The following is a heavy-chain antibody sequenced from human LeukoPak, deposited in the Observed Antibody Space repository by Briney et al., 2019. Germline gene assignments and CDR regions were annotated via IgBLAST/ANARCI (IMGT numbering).Heavy chain of an antibody. CDR1: GFIFSNYW. D-gene: IGHD3-16*01. J-gene: IGHJ5*02. V-gene: IGHV3-7*04. CDR3: ARDMIILQS. CDR2: IKEDGSEK. Sequence: GGSLRLSCSASGFIFSNYWMTWVRQAPGKGLEWVANIKEDGSEKYYVDSVKGRFTISRDNAKKSLYLQMNSLRAEDTAVYFCARDMIILQSWGQGTLVTVSS.